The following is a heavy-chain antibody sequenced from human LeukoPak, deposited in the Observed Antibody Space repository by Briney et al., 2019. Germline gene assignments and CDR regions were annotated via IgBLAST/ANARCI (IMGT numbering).Heavy chain of an antibody. CDR2: IYHSGST. V-gene: IGHV4-4*02. Sequence: PSETLSLTCAVPGGSISSSNWWSWVRQPPGKGLEWIGEIYHSGSTNYNPSLKSRVTISVDKSKSQFSLKLSSVTAADTAVYYCARGTEHSGSYYGQSDYWGQGTLVTVSS. D-gene: IGHD1-26*01. CDR3: ARGTEHSGSYYGQSDY. CDR1: GGSISSSNW. J-gene: IGHJ4*02.